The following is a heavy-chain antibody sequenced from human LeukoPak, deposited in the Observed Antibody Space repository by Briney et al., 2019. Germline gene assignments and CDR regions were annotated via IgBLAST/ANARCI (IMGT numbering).Heavy chain of an antibody. J-gene: IGHJ4*02. D-gene: IGHD3-3*01. CDR2: IYYSGST. Sequence: PSETLSLTCTVSGGSISSYYWSWIRQPPGKGLEWIGYIYYSGSTNYNPSLKSRVTISVDTSKNQFSLKLSSVTAADTAVYYCARDLELERNRWNYFESWGQGTVVTVSS. CDR1: GGSISSYY. CDR3: ARDLELERNRWNYFES. V-gene: IGHV4-59*01.